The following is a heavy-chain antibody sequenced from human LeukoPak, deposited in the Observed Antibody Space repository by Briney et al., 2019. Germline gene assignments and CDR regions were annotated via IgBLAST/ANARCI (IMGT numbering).Heavy chain of an antibody. CDR1: RFTFSSYA. CDR3: AREISITMIVVDPI. D-gene: IGHD3-22*01. Sequence: GRSLRLSCAASRFTFSSYAMHWVRQAPGKGLEWVAVISYDGSNKYYADSVKGRFTISRDNSKNTLYLQMNSLRVEDTAMYYCAREISITMIVVDPIWGQGTLVTVSS. V-gene: IGHV3-30-3*01. J-gene: IGHJ4*02. CDR2: ISYDGSNK.